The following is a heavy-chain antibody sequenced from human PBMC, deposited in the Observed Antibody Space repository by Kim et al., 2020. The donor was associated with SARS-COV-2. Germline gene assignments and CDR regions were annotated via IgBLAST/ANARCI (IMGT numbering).Heavy chain of an antibody. Sequence: GGSLRLSCAASGFTFSSYSMNWVRQAPGKGLEWVSYITSSGSTIYYADSVKGRFTISRDNAKNSLYLQMNSLRDEDTAVYYCARLGICSGGSCRYGMGVWGPESTVTVS. J-gene: IGHJ6*02. D-gene: IGHD2-15*01. CDR1: GFTFSSYS. CDR2: ITSSGSTI. CDR3: ARLGICSGGSCRYGMGV. V-gene: IGHV3-48*02.